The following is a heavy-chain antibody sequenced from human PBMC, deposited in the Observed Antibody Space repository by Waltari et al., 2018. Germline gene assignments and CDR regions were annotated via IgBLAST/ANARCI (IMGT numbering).Heavy chain of an antibody. D-gene: IGHD2-21*02. CDR1: GFTFSSYA. CDR2: ISGSGGST. Sequence: EVQLLESGGGLVQPGGSLRLSCAASGFTFSSYAMSWVRQAPGTGLEWVSAISGSGGSTYYADSVKGRFTISRDNSKNTLYLQMNSLRAEDTAVYYCAKRGGAVTDYYYYGMDVWGQGTTVTVSS. CDR3: AKRGGAVTDYYYYGMDV. V-gene: IGHV3-23*01. J-gene: IGHJ6*02.